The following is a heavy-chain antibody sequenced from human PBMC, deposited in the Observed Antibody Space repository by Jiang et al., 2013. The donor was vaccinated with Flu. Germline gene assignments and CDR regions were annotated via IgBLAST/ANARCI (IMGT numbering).Heavy chain of an antibody. CDR3: AHQLGHFDRRFDH. V-gene: IGHV2-5*02. D-gene: IGHD6-6*01. Sequence: KPTQTLTLTCTFSGFSLRTNGESVGWIRQPPGKALEWLALIYWDDNKQYSPSLESRLTITKDTSKNQVVLSMTNMDPVDTGTYYCAHQLGHFDRRFDHWGRGTLVTVSS. J-gene: IGHJ4*02. CDR1: GFSLRTNGES. CDR2: IYWDDNK.